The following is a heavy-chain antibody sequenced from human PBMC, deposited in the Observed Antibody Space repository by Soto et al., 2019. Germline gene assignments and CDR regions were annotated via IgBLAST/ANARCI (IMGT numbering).Heavy chain of an antibody. D-gene: IGHD2-21*01. J-gene: IGHJ3*02. V-gene: IGHV3-48*04. Sequence: GSLRLSCAVAGFTFSTYSMTWVRQAPGKGLEWLSYISSSSSVIYYADSVKGRITVSRDNAKNSLYLQMHSLRAEDTAVYYCARYLIIPRAFDIWGRGTTVTVS. CDR3: ARYLIIPRAFDI. CDR2: ISSSSSVI. CDR1: GFTFSTYS.